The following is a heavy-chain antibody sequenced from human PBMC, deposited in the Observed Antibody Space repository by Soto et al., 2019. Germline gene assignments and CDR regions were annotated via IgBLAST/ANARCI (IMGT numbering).Heavy chain of an antibody. V-gene: IGHV3-15*07. J-gene: IGHJ6*02. Sequence: SGGSLRLSCAASGFTFSNAWMNWVRQAPGKGLEWVGRIKSKTDGGTTDYAAPVKGRFTISRDDSKNTLYLQMNSLKTEDTAVYYCTAGDSSGWTSGYYYGMDVWGQGTTVTVSS. D-gene: IGHD6-19*01. CDR2: IKSKTDGGTT. CDR3: TAGDSSGWTSGYYYGMDV. CDR1: GFTFSNAW.